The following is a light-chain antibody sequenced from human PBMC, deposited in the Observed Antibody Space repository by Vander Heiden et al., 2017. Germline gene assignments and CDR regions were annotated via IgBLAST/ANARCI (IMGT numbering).Light chain of an antibody. V-gene: IGLV2-8*01. CDR3: SSSAGANNWV. CDR1: SSDIGGYNY. CDR2: EVN. Sequence: QSALTQPPSASGSPGQSVAISCTGTSSDIGGYNYVSWYQQHPGKAPKRRSLEVNRRPSGIPDRFAGSKSGNTDFPTVSGLQAEDEANDYCSSSAGANNWVFGGGTKLTVL. J-gene: IGLJ2*01.